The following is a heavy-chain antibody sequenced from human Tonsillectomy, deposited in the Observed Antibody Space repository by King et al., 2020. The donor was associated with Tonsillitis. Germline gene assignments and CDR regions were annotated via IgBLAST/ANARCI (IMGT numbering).Heavy chain of an antibody. CDR2: IYYSGSV. CDR1: GGSISSSTYY. D-gene: IGHD6-13*01. J-gene: IGHJ2*01. V-gene: IGHV4-39*01. CDR3: ARRPGGLAALTEMYVDL. Sequence: QLQESGPGLVKPSETLSLTCTVSGGSISSSTYYWGWIRQPPGQGLEWIGSIYYSGSVYYNPALKSRVTISVETSKNQFSLNLSSVTAADTAVYYFARRPGGLAALTEMYVDLCGRGTLVTVSA.